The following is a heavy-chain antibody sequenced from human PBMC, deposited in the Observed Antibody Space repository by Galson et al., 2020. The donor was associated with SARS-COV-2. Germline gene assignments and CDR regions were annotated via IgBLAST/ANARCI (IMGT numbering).Heavy chain of an antibody. Sequence: TGGSLRLSCAASGFTLSDHYIDWVRQAPGKGLEWVARSKNRRNSYTTEYAASVNGRFTISRDDSKKSLYLQMNSLKTEDTAVYYFVRWSDGGVDYWGQGTLVSVSS. CDR2: SKNRRNSYTT. J-gene: IGHJ4*02. V-gene: IGHV3-72*01. D-gene: IGHD4-17*01. CDR3: VRWSDGGVDY. CDR1: GFTLSDHY.